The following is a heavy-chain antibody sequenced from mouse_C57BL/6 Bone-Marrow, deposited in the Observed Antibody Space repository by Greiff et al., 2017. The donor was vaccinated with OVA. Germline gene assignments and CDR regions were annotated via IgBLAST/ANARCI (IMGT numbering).Heavy chain of an antibody. D-gene: IGHD2-4*01. Sequence: VQLKASWADLARPGASVKMSCKASGYTFTSYTLHWVKQRPGQGLEWIGYINPSSGYTKYTQKFKDKATLTADKSSSTAYMQLSSLTSEDSAVDYCARWGLRAWFAYWGQGTLVTVAA. J-gene: IGHJ3*01. CDR2: INPSSGYT. CDR1: GYTFTSYT. V-gene: IGHV1-4*01. CDR3: ARWGLRAWFAY.